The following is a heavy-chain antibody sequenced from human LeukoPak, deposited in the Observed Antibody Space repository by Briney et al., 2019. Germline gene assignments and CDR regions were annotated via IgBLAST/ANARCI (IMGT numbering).Heavy chain of an antibody. J-gene: IGHJ4*02. V-gene: IGHV1-18*01. CDR2: ISAYSGNT. Sequence: GASVKVSCKASGYTFTSYGISWVRQAPGQGLEWVGWISAYSGNTNYVQKFQGRVTMSTDTSTSTAYMELRSLRSDDTAVYYCARDIATVQHQDWGQGTPVLVSS. D-gene: IGHD1-1*01. CDR3: ARDIATVQHQD. CDR1: GYTFTSYG.